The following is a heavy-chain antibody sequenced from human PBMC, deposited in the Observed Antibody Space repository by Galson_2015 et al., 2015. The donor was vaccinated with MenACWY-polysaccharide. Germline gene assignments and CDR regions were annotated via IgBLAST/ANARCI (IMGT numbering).Heavy chain of an antibody. J-gene: IGHJ4*02. D-gene: IGHD5-18*01. CDR2: ISGSGGST. Sequence: SLRLSCAASGFTFSSYAMSWVRQAPGKGLEWVSAISGSGGSTYYADSVKGRYTISRDNSKNTLYLQMNSLRAEDTAVYYCANRGYSYGLYYFDYWGQGTLVTVSS. CDR3: ANRGYSYGLYYFDY. CDR1: GFTFSSYA. V-gene: IGHV3-23*01.